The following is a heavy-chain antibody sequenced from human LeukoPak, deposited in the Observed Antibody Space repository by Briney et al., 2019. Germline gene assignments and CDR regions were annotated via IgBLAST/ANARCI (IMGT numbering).Heavy chain of an antibody. Sequence: GGSLRLSCAASGFTFDNYAMHWVRQAPGKGLEWVSSISSSSSYIYYADSVKGRFTISRDNAKNSLYLQMNSLRAEDTAVYYCAREITMVRGVIIPPSLDYWGQGTLVTVSS. V-gene: IGHV3-21*01. J-gene: IGHJ4*02. CDR3: AREITMVRGVIIPPSLDY. D-gene: IGHD3-10*01. CDR2: ISSSSSYI. CDR1: GFTFDNYA.